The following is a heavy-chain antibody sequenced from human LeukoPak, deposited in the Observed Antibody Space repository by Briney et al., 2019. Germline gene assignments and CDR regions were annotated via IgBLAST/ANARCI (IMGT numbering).Heavy chain of an antibody. V-gene: IGHV4-38-2*01. CDR2: IHHSGST. CDR1: GYSISSGYY. J-gene: IGHJ6*03. D-gene: IGHD3-3*01. CDR3: AIMLNYDFWCGPTYYMDV. Sequence: PSETLSLTCAVSGYSISSGYYWGWIRQPPGKGLEWIGSIHHSGSTYYNPPLQSRVTISVDTSKNQFSLKLSSVTAADTAVYYCAIMLNYDFWCGPTYYMDVWGKGTTVTVSS.